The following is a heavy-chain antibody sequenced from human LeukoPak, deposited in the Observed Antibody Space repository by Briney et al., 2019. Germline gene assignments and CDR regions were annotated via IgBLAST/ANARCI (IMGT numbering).Heavy chain of an antibody. V-gene: IGHV1-18*04. Sequence: GASVKVSCKASGYTFTGYYMHWVRQAPGQGLEWMGWISAYNGNTNYAQKLQGRVTMTTDTSTSTAYMELRSLRSDDTAVYYCARVTIGGYSSGWSDFDYWGQGTLVTVSS. CDR1: GYTFTGYY. D-gene: IGHD6-19*01. J-gene: IGHJ4*02. CDR3: ARVTIGGYSSGWSDFDY. CDR2: ISAYNGNT.